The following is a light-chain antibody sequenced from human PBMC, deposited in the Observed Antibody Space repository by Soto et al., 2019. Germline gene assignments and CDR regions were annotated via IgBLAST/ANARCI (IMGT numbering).Light chain of an antibody. J-gene: IGLJ1*01. Sequence: QSALTQPASVSGSPGQSITLSCAGTTNDIGSYNYVSWFQQHPGEAPKLIIFEVTHRPSGISTRFSGSKSGNTASLTISGLQAEDEADYYCCSYARPTFYAFATGTKLTVL. CDR1: TNDIGSYNY. CDR2: EVT. V-gene: IGLV2-14*01. CDR3: CSYARPTFYA.